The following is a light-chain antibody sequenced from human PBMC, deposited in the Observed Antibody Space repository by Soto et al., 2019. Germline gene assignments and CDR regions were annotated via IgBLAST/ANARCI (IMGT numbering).Light chain of an antibody. J-gene: IGKJ5*01. CDR1: QSVRSER. CDR3: QEYDGAPPIT. V-gene: IGKV3-20*01. Sequence: EIVWRQSPDTLSLSRGERATLSCRAIQSVRSERLAWYQQKRGQAPTLLIFDASSRASGTPERFSGSGSGTDFTLTISRLEPEDFAVYYCQEYDGAPPITFGLGTRLEIK. CDR2: DAS.